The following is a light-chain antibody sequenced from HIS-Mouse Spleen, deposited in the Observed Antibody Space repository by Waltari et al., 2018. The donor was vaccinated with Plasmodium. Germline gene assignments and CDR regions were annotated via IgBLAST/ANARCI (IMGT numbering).Light chain of an antibody. J-gene: IGKJ5*01. CDR2: KAS. V-gene: IGKV1-5*03. CDR1: QSISSR. Sequence: DIQMTQSPSTLSASVGDRVTITCRASQSISSRLAWYQQKPGKAPKLLIYKASSLESGVPSRFSGSGSGTEFTLTISSLQPDDFATYYCQQYDNLPITFGQGTRLEIK. CDR3: QQYDNLPIT.